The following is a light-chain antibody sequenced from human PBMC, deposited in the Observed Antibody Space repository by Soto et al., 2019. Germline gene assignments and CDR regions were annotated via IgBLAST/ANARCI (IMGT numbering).Light chain of an antibody. Sequence: EIVLTQSPGTLSLSPGERATLSCRASQSVSSSYLAWYQQKPGQAPRLLIYDASSRATGIPDRFSGSGSGTDFTLTISSLEPEDFSVYYCQQRYNWPITFGQGTRLEI. V-gene: IGKV3D-20*02. J-gene: IGKJ5*01. CDR1: QSVSSSY. CDR2: DAS. CDR3: QQRYNWPIT.